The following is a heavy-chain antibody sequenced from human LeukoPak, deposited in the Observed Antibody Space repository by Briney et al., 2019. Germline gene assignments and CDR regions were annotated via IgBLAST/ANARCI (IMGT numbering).Heavy chain of an antibody. D-gene: IGHD1-1*01. CDR2: IYTSGST. CDR3: ARKTSDAFDI. V-gene: IGHV4-61*02. J-gene: IGHJ3*02. Sequence: PSQTLSLTCTVSGGSISSGSYYWSWIRQPAGKGLEWIGRIYTSGSTNYNPSLKSRVTISVDTSKNQFSLKLSSVTAADTAVYYCARKTSDAFDIWGQGTMVTVSS. CDR1: GGSISSGSYY.